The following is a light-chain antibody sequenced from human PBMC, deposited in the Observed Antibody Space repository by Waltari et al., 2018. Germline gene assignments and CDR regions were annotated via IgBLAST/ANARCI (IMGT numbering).Light chain of an antibody. CDR3: LSADSSGTSKV. J-gene: IGLJ3*02. Sequence: EAKPGHAPVMKKDKDHRRPSGIPERYSGSSSGTTVTMTISGVQAEDEADYYCLSADSSGTSKVFGGGTKLTVL. CDR2: KDH. V-gene: IGLV3-25*03.